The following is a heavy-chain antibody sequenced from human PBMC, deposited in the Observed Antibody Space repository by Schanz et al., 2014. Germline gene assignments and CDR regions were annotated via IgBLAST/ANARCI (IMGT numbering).Heavy chain of an antibody. CDR1: GGSISRGFYS. Sequence: QLPLQESGSGLVKPSQTLSLTCAVSGGSISRGFYSWNWIRQPPGRGLEWIGCIYYSGSTYYNPSLKTRVPISIDRSKDQFSLSLTSVTAADTAVYYCAREDRYYHGLDVWGQGTTVTVS. J-gene: IGHJ6*02. CDR3: AREDRYYHGLDV. V-gene: IGHV4-30-2*01. CDR2: IYYSGST.